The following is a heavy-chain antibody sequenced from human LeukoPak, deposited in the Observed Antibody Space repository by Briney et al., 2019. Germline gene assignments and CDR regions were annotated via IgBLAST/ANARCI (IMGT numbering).Heavy chain of an antibody. CDR1: GFPFSSYS. V-gene: IGHV3-21*01. CDR3: ARDMSSGWYSNFDY. J-gene: IGHJ4*02. CDR2: ISSSGSTYI. Sequence: PGGSLRLSGAASGFPFSSYSMNWVRQAPGKGLEWVSSISSSGSTYIYYADSVKGRFTISRDNAKNSLYLQMNSLRAEDTAVYYCARDMSSGWYSNFDYWGQGTLVTVSS. D-gene: IGHD6-19*01.